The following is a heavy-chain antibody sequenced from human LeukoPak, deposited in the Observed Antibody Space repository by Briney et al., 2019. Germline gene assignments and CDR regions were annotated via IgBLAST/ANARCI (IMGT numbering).Heavy chain of an antibody. Sequence: PSETLSLTCAVYGGSFSGYYWSWIRQPPGKGLEWIGEINHSGSTNYNPSLKSRVTISVDTSKNQFSLKLSSVTAADTAVYYCARGRGDIVVVPAATEIDYWGQGTLVTVSS. CDR3: ARGRGDIVVVPAATEIDY. D-gene: IGHD2-2*01. CDR2: INHSGST. V-gene: IGHV4-34*01. J-gene: IGHJ4*02. CDR1: GGSFSGYY.